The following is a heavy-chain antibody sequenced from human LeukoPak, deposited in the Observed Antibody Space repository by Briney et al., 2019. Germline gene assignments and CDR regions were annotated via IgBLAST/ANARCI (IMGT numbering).Heavy chain of an antibody. CDR1: GLSFSSYA. J-gene: IGHJ4*02. D-gene: IGHD4-17*01. CDR2: ISYDGTEK. CDR3: ARDGHGVPLDY. Sequence: PGGSLRPSCAASGLSFSSYAMHWVRQAPGKGLEWVAVISYDGTEKYYGDSVKGRFTISRDNSKNTLYLQMNSLRAEDTALYYCARDGHGVPLDYWGQGTLVTVSP. V-gene: IGHV3-30-3*01.